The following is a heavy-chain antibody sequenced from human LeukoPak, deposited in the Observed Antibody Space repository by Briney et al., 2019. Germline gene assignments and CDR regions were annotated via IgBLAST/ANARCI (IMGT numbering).Heavy chain of an antibody. CDR2: LGSSGGT. CDR3: VRDTEFVGATLYFDY. D-gene: IGHD1-26*01. J-gene: IGHJ4*02. CDR1: GASVSSYF. Sequence: SETLSLTCTVSGASVSSYFWSWIRQPPGKGLEWIACLGSSGGTTYNLSLKSRVSLSLDTSKNQFSLDLTSVTAADTAVYYCVRDTEFVGATLYFDYWGQGALVTVSS. V-gene: IGHV4-59*02.